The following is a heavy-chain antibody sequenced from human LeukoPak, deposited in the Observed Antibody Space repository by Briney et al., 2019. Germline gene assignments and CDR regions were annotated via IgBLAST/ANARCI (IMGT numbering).Heavy chain of an antibody. Sequence: GGSLRLSCAASGFTFSSYAMHWVRQAPGKGLEWVAVISYDGSNKYYADSVKGRFTISRDNSKNTPYLQMNSLRAEDTAVYYSAGDADDIVVVHPPRPLSLLYWGEGTLVTVSS. J-gene: IGHJ4*02. D-gene: IGHD2-2*01. CDR2: ISYDGSNK. V-gene: IGHV3-30*04. CDR1: GFTFSSYA. CDR3: AGDADDIVVVHPPRPLSLLY.